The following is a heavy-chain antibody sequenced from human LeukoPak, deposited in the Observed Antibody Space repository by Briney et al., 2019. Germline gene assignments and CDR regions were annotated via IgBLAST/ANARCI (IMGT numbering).Heavy chain of an antibody. CDR3: ARASSIAARLVGWFDP. V-gene: IGHV4-61*02. J-gene: IGHJ5*02. D-gene: IGHD6-6*01. CDR2: IYTSGST. CDR1: GGSISSGSYY. Sequence: PSETLSLTCTVSGGSISSGSYYWSWIRQPAGEGLEWIGRIYTSGSTNYNPSLKSRVTISVDTSKNQFSLKLSSVTAADTAVYYCARASSIAARLVGWFDPWGQGTLVTVSS.